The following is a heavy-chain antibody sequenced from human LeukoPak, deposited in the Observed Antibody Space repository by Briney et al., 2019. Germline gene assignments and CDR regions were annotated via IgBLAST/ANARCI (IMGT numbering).Heavy chain of an antibody. CDR2: IYGSDDKT. J-gene: IGHJ5*02. CDR1: GFTFSNYA. V-gene: IGHV3-23*01. CDR3: AKTQGYYDA. Sequence: GGSLRLSCVTSGFTFSNYAMSWFRQAPGKGLELVSGIYGSDDKTVYGDAVKGRFTISRDNSKNTLYLQMNSLRADDTAVYYCAKTQGYYDAWGQGALVTVSS. D-gene: IGHD2-15*01.